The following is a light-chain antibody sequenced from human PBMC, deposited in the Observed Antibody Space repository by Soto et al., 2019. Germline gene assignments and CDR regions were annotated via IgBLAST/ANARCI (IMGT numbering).Light chain of an antibody. CDR2: EGS. J-gene: IGLJ1*01. V-gene: IGLV2-23*01. CDR1: SSDVGSYNL. Sequence: QSVLTQPASVSGSPGQTITISCTGSSSDVGSYNLVSWDQQHPGQAPKLMIYEGSKRPSGVSNRFSGSKSGNTASLTISGLQAEDEADYYCCSYAGSSTLAVFGTGTKVTVL. CDR3: CSYAGSSTLAV.